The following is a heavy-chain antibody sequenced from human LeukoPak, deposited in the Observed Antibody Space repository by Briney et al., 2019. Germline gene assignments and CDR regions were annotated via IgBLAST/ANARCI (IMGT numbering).Heavy chain of an antibody. J-gene: IGHJ4*02. D-gene: IGHD5-24*01. CDR2: CGTDGDT. Sequence: PGGSLRLSCAASGFTFSSSAMNWVRQAPGKWLEWVSACGTDGDTYYADPAEGRFTTSRDNSKSTLYLQMTSLRAEDSAVYYCVKKRPGNYGYDSWGQGTLVTVS. CDR1: GFTFSSSA. CDR3: VKKRPGNYGYDS. V-gene: IGHV3-23*01.